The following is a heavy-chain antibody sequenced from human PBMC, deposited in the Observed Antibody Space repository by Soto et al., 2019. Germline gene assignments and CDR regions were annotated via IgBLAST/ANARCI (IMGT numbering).Heavy chain of an antibody. Sequence: QVQLVQSGAEVKKPGSSVQVSCKASGGTFTTYSFIWVRQAPGQGLEWLGSVIPSIESPNYAQKFQDRVTLSEDESPRTAFFELISLRSDDTAVYFCARGSAEWSNLGAFDSWGQGTLVTVSS. CDR3: ARGSAEWSNLGAFDS. D-gene: IGHD3-3*01. V-gene: IGHV1-69*18. CDR1: GGTFTTYS. J-gene: IGHJ4*02. CDR2: VIPSIESP.